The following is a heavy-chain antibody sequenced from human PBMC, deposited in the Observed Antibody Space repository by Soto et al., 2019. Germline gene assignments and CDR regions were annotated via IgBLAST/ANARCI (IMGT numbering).Heavy chain of an antibody. Sequence: PXGSLRLSCDASGXSLRDYGMHWVRQAPGEGLVWVSCIHGDASSTTYADSVKGRFTISRDDAKNTVYLKMTSLRAEDTAVYFCARDRSYAMEVWGQGARVTVSS. CDR1: GXSLRDYG. J-gene: IGHJ6*02. CDR2: IHGDASST. V-gene: IGHV3-74*01. CDR3: ARDRSYAMEV.